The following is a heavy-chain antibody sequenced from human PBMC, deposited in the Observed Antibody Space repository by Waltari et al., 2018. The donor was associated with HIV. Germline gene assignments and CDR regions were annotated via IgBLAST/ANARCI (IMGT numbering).Heavy chain of an antibody. CDR2: INQGGSET. Sequence: DVEVVESGGGLVQPGGSLRLSCAASGFAFRSSWLCWVRQAPGKGLAWVANINQGGSETYYVDSVEGRFTISRDNGRNLIYLQMNRLRAEDTAMYYCAREGGRDCSGGSCYIDYWGQGTLVAVSS. CDR1: GFAFRSSW. CDR3: AREGGRDCSGGSCYIDY. J-gene: IGHJ4*02. D-gene: IGHD2-15*01. V-gene: IGHV3-7*01.